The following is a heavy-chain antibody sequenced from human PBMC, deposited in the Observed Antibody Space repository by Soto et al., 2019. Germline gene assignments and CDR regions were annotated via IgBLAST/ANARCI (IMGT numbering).Heavy chain of an antibody. V-gene: IGHV3-23*01. CDR3: AKDFSGSDEGYFDH. CDR2: MSGNDAST. J-gene: IGHJ4*02. D-gene: IGHD1-26*01. CDR1: GFTFSSYA. Sequence: GGSLRLSCAASGFTFSSYAMSWVRQAPGKGLEWVSAMSGNDASTYYADSVKGRFTISRDNSKNTLYLQMNSLRAEDAAVYYCAKDFSGSDEGYFDHWGQGALVTVSS.